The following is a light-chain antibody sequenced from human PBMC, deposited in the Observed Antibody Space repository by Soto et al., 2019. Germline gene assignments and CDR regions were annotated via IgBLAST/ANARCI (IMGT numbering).Light chain of an antibody. CDR2: GNS. CDR3: QSYDSTLSAGYV. V-gene: IGLV1-40*01. Sequence: QSVLTQPPSVSGAPGQRVTISCTGSSSNIGANYDVHWYQQRPGTAPKLLIFGNSNRPSGVPDRFSGSKSGTSASLAITGLQAEDEGDYYCQSYDSTLSAGYVLGTGTKVTVL. CDR1: SSNIGANYD. J-gene: IGLJ1*01.